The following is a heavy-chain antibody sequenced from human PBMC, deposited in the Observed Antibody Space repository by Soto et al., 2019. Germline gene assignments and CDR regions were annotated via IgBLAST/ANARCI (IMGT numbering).Heavy chain of an antibody. V-gene: IGHV3-23*01. Sequence: EVQLLESGGGLVQPGGSLRLSCAASGFIFSTYAMSWVRQAPGKGLEWVSTISGSGGSTYYADSVKGRFTISRDNSTNTMYLQVNSLRAEDTAVYYCAKERAWADYGSGVGFDYWGQGTLVTVSS. J-gene: IGHJ4*02. CDR3: AKERAWADYGSGVGFDY. D-gene: IGHD3-10*01. CDR2: ISGSGGST. CDR1: GFIFSTYA.